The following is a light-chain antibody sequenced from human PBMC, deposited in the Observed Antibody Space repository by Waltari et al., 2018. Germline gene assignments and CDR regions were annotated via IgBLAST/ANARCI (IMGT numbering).Light chain of an antibody. CDR1: SSDVGGFNY. CDR3: SSFTSSSVYV. Sequence: QSALTQPASVSGSPGQSITISCTGTSSDVGGFNYVSWHQQYPGKAPKLMIFEVSKRPSWVSNRCSGAKSGSTASLTISGLLADDEADYYCSSFTSSSVYVFGAGTKVTVL. CDR2: EVS. V-gene: IGLV2-14*01. J-gene: IGLJ1*01.